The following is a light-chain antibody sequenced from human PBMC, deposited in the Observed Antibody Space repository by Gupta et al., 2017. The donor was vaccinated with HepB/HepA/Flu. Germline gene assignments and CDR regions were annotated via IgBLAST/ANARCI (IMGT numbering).Light chain of an antibody. V-gene: IGLV1-40*01. Sequence: QSVLPPPPSVSGAPGQSLTISCTGSRSNIGSEYDVHWYRQLPGTAPKLLIYRNNNRPSGGPDRVAGSKSGTSASLAITGLQTEDEGDYYCQSFDSSLTGSYVFGTGIKVAVL. CDR2: RNN. CDR3: QSFDSSLTGSYV. J-gene: IGLJ1*01. CDR1: RSNIGSEYD.